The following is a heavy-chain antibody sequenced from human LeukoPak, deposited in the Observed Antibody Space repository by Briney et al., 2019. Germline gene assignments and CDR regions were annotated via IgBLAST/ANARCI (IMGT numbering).Heavy chain of an antibody. CDR2: IKPRDDST. D-gene: IGHD3-16*01. Sequence: ASVKVSCKAFGLTFSSYHIHWVRQAPGQGLEWMGIIKPRDDSTIYAQKFQGRLIMTWDTSTSTAYMELSSLRSDDTALYYCARDFVWAVDYWGQGSLVTVSS. V-gene: IGHV1-46*01. J-gene: IGHJ4*02. CDR1: GLTFSSYH. CDR3: ARDFVWAVDY.